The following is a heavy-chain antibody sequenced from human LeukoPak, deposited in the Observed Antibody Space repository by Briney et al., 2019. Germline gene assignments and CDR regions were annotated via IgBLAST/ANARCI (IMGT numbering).Heavy chain of an antibody. Sequence: PSGTLSLTCNVSGGSMSSYYWTWIRQPPGKGPEWIGYMYNSGSTNYNPSLKSRVTISVDTSKNQFSLNLTSVTAADTAVYYCARAPPRTYYYYMDVWGKGTTVTVSS. V-gene: IGHV4-59*01. CDR3: ARAPPRTYYYYMDV. D-gene: IGHD3-10*01. J-gene: IGHJ6*03. CDR1: GGSMSSYY. CDR2: MYNSGST.